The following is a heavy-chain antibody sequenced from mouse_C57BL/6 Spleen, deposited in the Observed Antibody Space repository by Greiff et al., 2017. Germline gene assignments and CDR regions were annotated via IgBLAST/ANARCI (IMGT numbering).Heavy chain of an antibody. D-gene: IGHD2-4*01. CDR2: INPGGGGT. V-gene: IGHV1-54*01. CDR1: GYAFTNYL. CDR3: ARRGLRAPWFAY. J-gene: IGHJ3*01. Sequence: VQLVESGAELVRPGTSVKVSCKASGYAFTNYLIEWVKQRPGQGLEWIGVINPGGGGTNYNEKFKGKATLTADKSSSTAYMQLSSLTSEDSAVYFCARRGLRAPWFAYWGQGTLVTVSA.